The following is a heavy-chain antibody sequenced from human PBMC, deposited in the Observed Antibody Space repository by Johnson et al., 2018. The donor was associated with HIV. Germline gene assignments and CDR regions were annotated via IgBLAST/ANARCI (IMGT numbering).Heavy chain of an antibody. CDR1: GFIFDNYG. D-gene: IGHD3-10*02. CDR2: ISGSGGST. Sequence: QVQLVESGGGVVQPGGSLRLSCSTSGFIFDNYGMHWVRQAPGKGLEWVSAISGSGGSTYYADSVKGRFTISRDNSKNTLYLQMNSLRAEDTAVYYCAKGAPPLGSPSWPDIWGQGTMVTVSS. CDR3: AKGAPPLGSPSWPDI. J-gene: IGHJ3*02. V-gene: IGHV3-NL1*01.